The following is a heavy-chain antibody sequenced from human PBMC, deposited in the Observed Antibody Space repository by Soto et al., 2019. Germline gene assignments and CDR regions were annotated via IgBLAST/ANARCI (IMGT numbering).Heavy chain of an antibody. CDR3: ARDRELCSSTSCYNAGLGY. Sequence: ASVKVSCKASGYTFTGYYMHWVRQAPGQGLEWMGWINPNSGGTNYAQKFQGWVTMTRDTSISTAYMELSRLRSDDTAVYYCARDRELCSSTSCYNAGLGYWGQGTLVTVSS. V-gene: IGHV1-2*04. CDR2: INPNSGGT. D-gene: IGHD2-2*02. J-gene: IGHJ4*02. CDR1: GYTFTGYY.